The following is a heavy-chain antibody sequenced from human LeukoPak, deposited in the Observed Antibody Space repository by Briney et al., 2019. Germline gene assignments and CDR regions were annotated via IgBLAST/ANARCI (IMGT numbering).Heavy chain of an antibody. CDR1: GFTFSNYA. CDR2: IDNSGGRT. V-gene: IGHV3-23*01. Sequence: RGSLRLSCAASGFTFSNYAMNWVRQAPGRGLDWVSSIDNSGGRTLYADSVKGRFTFSRDNSRNTLYLQVNSLRVEDTAVYYCAKHLQKMSDIADRFSPFDYWGQGTLVTVSS. D-gene: IGHD2-15*01. J-gene: IGHJ4*02. CDR3: AKHLQKMSDIADRFSPFDY.